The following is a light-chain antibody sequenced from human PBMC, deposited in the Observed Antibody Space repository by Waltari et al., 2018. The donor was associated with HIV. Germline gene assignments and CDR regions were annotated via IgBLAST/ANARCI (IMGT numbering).Light chain of an antibody. CDR3: HHYKNVRGT. CDR1: QRLNSN. J-gene: IGKJ1*01. Sequence: EILMTQYPATLSVSPGERATLSCSASQRLNSNLAWYQQKPGQTPRLLIYGTSNRATDSPARFSGSGSGTEFTLTISSLQSEDFAVYYCHHYKNVRGTFGQGTKVEIK. CDR2: GTS. V-gene: IGKV3-15*01.